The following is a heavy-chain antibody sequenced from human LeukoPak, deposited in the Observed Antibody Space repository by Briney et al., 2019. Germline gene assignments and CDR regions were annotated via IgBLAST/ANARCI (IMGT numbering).Heavy chain of an antibody. J-gene: IGHJ4*02. CDR1: GGSFSGYY. V-gene: IGHV4-34*01. CDR3: ARERYCGGDCCSNY. CDR2: INHSGST. D-gene: IGHD2-21*02. Sequence: SETLSLTCAVYGGSFSGYYWSWIRQPPGKGLEWIGEINHSGSTNYNPSLKSRVTISVDTSKNQFSLKLSSVTAADTAVYYCARERYCGGDCCSNYWGQGTLVTVSS.